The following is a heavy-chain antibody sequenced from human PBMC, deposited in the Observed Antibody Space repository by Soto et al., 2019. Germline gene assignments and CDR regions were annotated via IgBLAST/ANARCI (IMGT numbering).Heavy chain of an antibody. Sequence: WGSRRLSCAASRFTFSSHTMNWVRQAPGKGLEWISYITSTSSTKNYADSVKGRFTISRDNANNSLYLQMNSLRDEDTAVYYCARRVTMVRGPYYYAMDVWGQGTTVTVSS. CDR3: ARRVTMVRGPYYYAMDV. J-gene: IGHJ6*02. V-gene: IGHV3-48*02. CDR2: ITSTSSTK. CDR1: RFTFSSHT. D-gene: IGHD3-10*01.